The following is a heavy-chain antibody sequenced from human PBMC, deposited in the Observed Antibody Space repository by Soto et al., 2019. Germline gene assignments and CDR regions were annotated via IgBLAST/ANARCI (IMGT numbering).Heavy chain of an antibody. V-gene: IGHV3-30*18. CDR1: GFTFSSYR. CDR3: AKAPQSSVAGDY. CDR2: ISYDGSNK. J-gene: IGHJ4*02. Sequence: PGGSLRLSCAASGFTFSSYRMHWVRQAPGKGLEWVAVISYDGSNKYYADSVRGRVTISSDNSKSTLVPPTKGLSAGAAAVYYGAKAPQSSVAGDYWGQGTLVTVSS. D-gene: IGHD6-19*01.